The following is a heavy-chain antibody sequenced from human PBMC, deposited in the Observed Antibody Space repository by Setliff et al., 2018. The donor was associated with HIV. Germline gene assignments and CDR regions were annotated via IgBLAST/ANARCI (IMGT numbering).Heavy chain of an antibody. D-gene: IGHD3-10*01. CDR2: INYRGNT. CDR3: ASLDGSESPYIYYYYMDV. V-gene: IGHV4-39*01. J-gene: IGHJ6*03. CDR1: GGSISTSRYY. Sequence: PSETLSLTCTVSGGSISTSRYYWGWIRQPPGKGLEWIGSINYRGNTYYNPSLMSRAAISVDTSKNQISLKLSSVTAADTAVYYCASLDGSESPYIYYYYMDVWGKGTAVTVSS.